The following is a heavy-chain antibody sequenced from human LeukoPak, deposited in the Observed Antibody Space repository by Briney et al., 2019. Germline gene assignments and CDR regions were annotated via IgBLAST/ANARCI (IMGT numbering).Heavy chain of an antibody. CDR3: ARGGPPLYCSGGSCNDY. J-gene: IGHJ4*02. V-gene: IGHV1-2*02. CDR2: INPNSGGT. CDR1: GYTFTGYY. D-gene: IGHD2-15*01. Sequence: GASVKVSCKASGYTFTGYYMHWVRQAPGQGLEWMGWINPNSGGTNYAQKFQGRGTMTRDTAISTAYMELSRLRSDDTAVYYCARGGPPLYCSGGSCNDYWGQGTLVTVSS.